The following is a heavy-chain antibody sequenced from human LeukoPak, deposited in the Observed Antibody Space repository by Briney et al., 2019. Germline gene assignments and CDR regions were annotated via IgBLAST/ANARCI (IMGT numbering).Heavy chain of an antibody. CDR3: AKDSAKKYDDY. CDR1: GFTFSSSA. Sequence: GGSLRLSCAASGFTFSSSAMSWVRLAPGKGLEWVSGISDSDGSTYYADSVKGRFTISRDNSKNTLFLQMNSLRAEDTAVYYCAKDSAKKYDDYWGQGTLVTVSS. D-gene: IGHD2/OR15-2a*01. CDR2: ISDSDGST. J-gene: IGHJ4*02. V-gene: IGHV3-23*01.